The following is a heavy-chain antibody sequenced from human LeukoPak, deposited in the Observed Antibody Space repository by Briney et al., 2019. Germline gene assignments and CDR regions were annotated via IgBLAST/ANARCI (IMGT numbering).Heavy chain of an antibody. D-gene: IGHD3-16*01. CDR1: GGSISSYY. Sequence: SETLSLTCTVSGGSISSYYWSWIRQPPGKGLEWIGYIYSSGSTDYNPSLKSRVTISVDTSKSQFSLKLSSVTAADTAIYYCARDPSTFYFDYWGQGALDTVSS. CDR2: IYSSGST. CDR3: ARDPSTFYFDY. V-gene: IGHV4-59*01. J-gene: IGHJ4*02.